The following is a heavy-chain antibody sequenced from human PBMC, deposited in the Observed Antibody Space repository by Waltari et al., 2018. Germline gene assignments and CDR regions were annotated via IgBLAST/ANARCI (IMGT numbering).Heavy chain of an antibody. CDR1: GGSISNYF. D-gene: IGHD3-22*01. CDR3: ARQRYYYDESGYYHHFDH. CDR2: IYYSGST. V-gene: IGHV4-59*08. Sequence: QVQLQESGPGLVKPAETLSLTCTVPGGSISNYFWSWIRRPPGKGLEWIGYIYYSGSTSYTPSLKSRVTISVDPSKNQVPLNLSAVTAADTAVYYCARQRYYYDESGYYHHFDHWGPGSLVTVSS. J-gene: IGHJ4*02.